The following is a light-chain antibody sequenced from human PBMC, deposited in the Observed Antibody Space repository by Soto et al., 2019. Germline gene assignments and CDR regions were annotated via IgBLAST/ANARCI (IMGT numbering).Light chain of an antibody. Sequence: DIQMTQSPSSLSASVGDRVTITCRASQSISSYLNWYQQKPGKAPKLLIYAASSLQSDLPSRFSGSGSATDFTLTTTSLQPEDFATYYCQQSYSTPFTFGPGTKVDI. CDR2: AAS. CDR1: QSISSY. J-gene: IGKJ3*01. V-gene: IGKV1-39*01. CDR3: QQSYSTPFT.